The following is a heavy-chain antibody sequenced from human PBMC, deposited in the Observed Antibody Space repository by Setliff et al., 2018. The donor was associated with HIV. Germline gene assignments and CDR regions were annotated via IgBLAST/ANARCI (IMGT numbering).Heavy chain of an antibody. CDR3: ASRPYSYDYSGRVFDF. CDR1: GYSIGGGSF. D-gene: IGHD3-22*01. CDR2: IPHNGAT. V-gene: IGHV4-38-2*01. J-gene: IGHJ4*02. Sequence: PSETLSLTCAVSGYSIGGGSFWGWIRQPPGKGLEWIATIPHNGATYYNPSVKSRVTISVDTSKNQFSLNLTSVTATDTAVYYCASRPYSYDYSGRVFDFWGQGALVTVSS.